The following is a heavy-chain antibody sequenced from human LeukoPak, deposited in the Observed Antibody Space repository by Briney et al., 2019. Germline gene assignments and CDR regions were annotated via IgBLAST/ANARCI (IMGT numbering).Heavy chain of an antibody. CDR1: GYTFTSYA. CDR3: ARGRSYSSSWYGAFDI. CDR2: INAGNGNT. J-gene: IGHJ3*02. V-gene: IGHV1-3*01. Sequence: ASVKVSCKASGYTFTSYAMHWVRQAHGQRLEWMGGINAGNGNTKYSQKFQGRVTITRDTSASTAYMELSSLRSEDTAVYYCARGRSYSSSWYGAFDIWGQGTMVTVSS. D-gene: IGHD6-13*01.